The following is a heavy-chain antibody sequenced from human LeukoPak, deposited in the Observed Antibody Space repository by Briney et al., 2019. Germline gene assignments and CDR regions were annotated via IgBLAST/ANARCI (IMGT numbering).Heavy chain of an antibody. CDR3: ARAQKNYYDSSGYYRPGDY. D-gene: IGHD3-22*01. Sequence: PGRSLRLSCAASGFTFSSYAMHWVRRAPGKGLEWVAVISYDGSNKYYADSVKGRFTISRDNSKNTLYLQMNSLRAEDTAVYYCARAQKNYYDSSGYYRPGDYWGQGTLVTVSS. J-gene: IGHJ4*02. V-gene: IGHV3-30*04. CDR2: ISYDGSNK. CDR1: GFTFSSYA.